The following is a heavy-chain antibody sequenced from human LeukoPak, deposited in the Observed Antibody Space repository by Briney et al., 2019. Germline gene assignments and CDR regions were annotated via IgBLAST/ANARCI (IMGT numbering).Heavy chain of an antibody. Sequence: PGGSLRLSCAASGFTFSSYSMNWVRQAPGKGLEWVSSISSSSSYIYYADSVKGRFTISRDNAKNSLYLQTNGLRAEDTAVYYCARDDNDILTGYRGFDYWGQGTLVTVSS. CDR2: ISSSSSYI. V-gene: IGHV3-21*01. CDR3: ARDDNDILTGYRGFDY. CDR1: GFTFSSYS. J-gene: IGHJ4*02. D-gene: IGHD3-9*01.